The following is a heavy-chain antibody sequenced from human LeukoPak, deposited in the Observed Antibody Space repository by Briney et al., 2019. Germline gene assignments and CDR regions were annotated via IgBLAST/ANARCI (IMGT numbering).Heavy chain of an antibody. D-gene: IGHD3-22*01. CDR3: ARPYYYDTSGSYN. J-gene: IGHJ4*02. Sequence: GESLKISCKGSGYSFTSYWIGWVRQMPGKGLEWMGIIYPGDSDTRYSPSFQGQVTISADKSISTAYLQWSSLKASDTAMYFCARPYYYDTSGSYNWGQGTLVTVSS. CDR1: GYSFTSYW. CDR2: IYPGDSDT. V-gene: IGHV5-51*01.